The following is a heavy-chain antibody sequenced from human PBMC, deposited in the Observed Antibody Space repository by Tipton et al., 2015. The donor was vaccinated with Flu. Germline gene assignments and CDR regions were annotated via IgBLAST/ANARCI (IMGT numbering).Heavy chain of an antibody. CDR3: RCGRSRDF. CDR2: IRSKTDGGTS. Sequence: SLRLSCTASGFIFGENAMTWTRQAPGKGLEWVGFIRSKTDGGTSAYAASVRGRFTISRDDSKGIAYLQMNSLKTEDTAVYYCRCGRSRDFWGQGTQVAVSS. D-gene: IGHD2-15*01. CDR1: GFIFGENA. J-gene: IGHJ4*02. V-gene: IGHV3-49*03.